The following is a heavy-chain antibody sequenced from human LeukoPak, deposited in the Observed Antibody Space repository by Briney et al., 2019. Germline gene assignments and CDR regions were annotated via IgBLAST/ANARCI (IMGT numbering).Heavy chain of an antibody. V-gene: IGHV3-21*01. CDR1: GFTFSSHG. CDR3: TRAVAGTYFDQ. CDR2: ISSSDDYT. J-gene: IGHJ4*02. D-gene: IGHD6-19*01. Sequence: GGSLRLSCAASGFTFSSHGMSWVRQAPGKGLEWVSSISSSDDYTYYADSVKGRFTISRDNAKNTLYLQMNSLRAEDTAMYYCTRAVAGTYFDQWGQGILVTVSS.